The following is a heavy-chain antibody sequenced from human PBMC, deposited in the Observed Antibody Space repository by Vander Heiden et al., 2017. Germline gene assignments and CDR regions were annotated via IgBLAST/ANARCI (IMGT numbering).Heavy chain of an antibody. CDR1: GSTFTSYY. Sequence: QVQLVQSGAEVKKPGASVTVSCKASGSTFTSYYMHWVRQAPGQGLEWMGIINPSGGSTSYAQKLQGRVTMTRDTSTSTVYMELSSLRSEDTAVYYCARERRYGGNSPTFDYWGQGTLVTVSS. V-gene: IGHV1-46*01. CDR2: INPSGGST. D-gene: IGHD2-21*02. J-gene: IGHJ4*02. CDR3: ARERRYGGNSPTFDY.